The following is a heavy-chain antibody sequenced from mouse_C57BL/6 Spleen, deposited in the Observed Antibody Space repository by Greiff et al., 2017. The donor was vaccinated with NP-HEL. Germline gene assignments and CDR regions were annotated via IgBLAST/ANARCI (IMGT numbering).Heavy chain of an antibody. CDR1: GYTFTDYE. J-gene: IGHJ2*01. Sequence: VQLQQSGAELVRPGASVTLSCKASGYTFTDYEMHWVKQTPVHGLEWIGAIDPETGGTAYNQKFKGKAILTADKSSSTAYMELLSLTSEDSAVYYCTRTGTTVVATNFAYWGQGTPLTVSS. V-gene: IGHV1-15*01. D-gene: IGHD1-1*01. CDR3: TRTGTTVVATNFAY. CDR2: IDPETGGT.